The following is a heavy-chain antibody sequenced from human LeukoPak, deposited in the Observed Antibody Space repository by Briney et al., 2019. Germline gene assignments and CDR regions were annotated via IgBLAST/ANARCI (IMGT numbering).Heavy chain of an antibody. Sequence: GGSLRLSCAASGFTFSSYAMSWVRQAPGKGLEWVSAISGSGGSTFSADSVKGRFTIFRDNSKNTLYLQMNSLRAEDTAVYYCARGVVGGSTSRPFDYWGQGTLVTVSS. J-gene: IGHJ4*02. CDR3: ARGVVGGSTSRPFDY. CDR2: ISGSGGST. D-gene: IGHD2-2*01. CDR1: GFTFSSYA. V-gene: IGHV3-23*01.